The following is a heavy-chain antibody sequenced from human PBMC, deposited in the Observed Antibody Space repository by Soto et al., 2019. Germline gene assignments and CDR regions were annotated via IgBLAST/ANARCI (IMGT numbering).Heavy chain of an antibody. D-gene: IGHD3-10*01. CDR2: INHSGST. J-gene: IGHJ4*02. Sequence: SETLSLTCAVYGGSFSGYYWSWIRQPPGKGLEWIGEINHSGSTNYNPSLKSRVTISVDTSKNQFSLKLSSVTAADTAVYYCARLRHWFGEQHPHFDYWGQGTLVTVSS. V-gene: IGHV4-34*01. CDR3: ARLRHWFGEQHPHFDY. CDR1: GGSFSGYY.